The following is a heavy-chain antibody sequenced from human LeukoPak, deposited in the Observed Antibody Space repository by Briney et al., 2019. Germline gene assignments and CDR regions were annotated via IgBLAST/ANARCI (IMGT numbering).Heavy chain of an antibody. Sequence: ASVKVSCKASGYTFTSYYMHWVRQAPGQGLEWMGIINPSGGSTSYAQKFQGRVTMTRDTSTSTVYMELSSLRSEDTAVYYCARDSGFIDSSGGLFDYWGQGTLVTVSS. V-gene: IGHV1-46*01. J-gene: IGHJ4*02. CDR1: GYTFTSYY. CDR3: ARDSGFIDSSGGLFDY. D-gene: IGHD3-22*01. CDR2: INPSGGST.